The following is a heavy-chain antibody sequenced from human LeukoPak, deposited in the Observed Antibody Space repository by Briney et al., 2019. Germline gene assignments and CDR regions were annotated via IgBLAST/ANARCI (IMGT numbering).Heavy chain of an antibody. J-gene: IGHJ6*03. CDR3: AKGKSYYDSSGYYYEAYYYMDV. V-gene: IGHV3-23*01. CDR1: GFTFSSYG. D-gene: IGHD3-22*01. CDR2: ISGSGGST. Sequence: PGGSLRLSCAASGFTFSSYGMSWVRQAPGKGLEWVSAISGSGGSTYYADSVKGRFTISRDNSKNTLYLQMNSLRAEDTAVYYCAKGKSYYDSSGYYYEAYYYMDVWGKGTTVTVSS.